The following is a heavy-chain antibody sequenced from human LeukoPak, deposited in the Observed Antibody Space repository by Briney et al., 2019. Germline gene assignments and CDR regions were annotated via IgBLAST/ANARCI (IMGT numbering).Heavy chain of an antibody. V-gene: IGHV3-23*05. J-gene: IGHJ4*02. CDR3: ANEIRPNDY. Sequence: PGGSLRLSCVASGFPFSSHAMCWVRQAPGKGLEWVSSIDNSGGATWYADSVRGRFTISRDNSKNTLYLQMTSLRVEDTALYYCANEIRPNDYWGQGTLVSVSS. CDR1: GFPFSSHA. D-gene: IGHD3-16*01. CDR2: IDNSGGAT.